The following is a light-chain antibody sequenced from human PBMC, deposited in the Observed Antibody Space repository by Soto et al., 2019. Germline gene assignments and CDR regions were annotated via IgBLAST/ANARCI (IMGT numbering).Light chain of an antibody. Sequence: EIVMTQSPAALSVSPGERATLSCRASQNVDSKLAWYQHKPGQAPRLLIYGVSTRVTGIPIRFSGSGSGTEFTLTINSLQSEDFAVYYCQQYNSWLRTFGQGTKVEMK. J-gene: IGKJ1*01. V-gene: IGKV3-15*01. CDR3: QQYNSWLRT. CDR2: GVS. CDR1: QNVDSK.